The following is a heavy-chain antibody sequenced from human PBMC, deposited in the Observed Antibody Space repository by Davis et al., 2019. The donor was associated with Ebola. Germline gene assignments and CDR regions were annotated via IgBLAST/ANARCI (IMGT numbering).Heavy chain of an antibody. Sequence: GESLKISCAASGFTFSSYSMNWVRQAPGKGLEWVSYISSSSSTIYYADSVKGRFTISRDNSKNTLYLQMNSLRAEDTAVYYCASAVVRYYDSSGYYYVYSTSAFYIWGQGTMVTVSS. CDR1: GFTFSSYS. CDR2: ISSSSSTI. CDR3: ASAVVRYYDSSGYYYVYSTSAFYI. V-gene: IGHV3-48*01. J-gene: IGHJ3*02. D-gene: IGHD3-22*01.